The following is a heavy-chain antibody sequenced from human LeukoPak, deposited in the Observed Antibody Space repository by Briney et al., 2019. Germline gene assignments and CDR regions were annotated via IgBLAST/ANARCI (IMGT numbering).Heavy chain of an antibody. Sequence: QSSGTLSLTCAVSGGSISSSNWWSWVRQPPGKGLDWVAIISYDGSNEYYADSVKGRFTISRDNSKNTLYLQMNSLRAADTAVYYCARDKGTSYLSSFDYWGQGTLVTVSS. V-gene: IGHV3-30*03. D-gene: IGHD6-6*01. CDR2: ISYDGSNE. CDR3: ARDKGTSYLSSFDY. J-gene: IGHJ4*02. CDR1: GGSISSSN.